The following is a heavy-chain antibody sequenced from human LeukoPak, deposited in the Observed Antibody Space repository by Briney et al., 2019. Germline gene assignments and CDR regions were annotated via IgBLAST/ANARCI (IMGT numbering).Heavy chain of an antibody. CDR1: GYTFTSYD. CDR3: ARGRSTGFPYYFEY. J-gene: IGHJ4*02. Sequence: ASVKVSCKASGYTFTSYDINWVRQGTGQGLEWMGWMNPNSGNTGYVQKFQGRVTITRNTSISTAYMELSGLRSEDTAVYYCARGRSTGFPYYFEYWGQGTLVTVSS. CDR2: MNPNSGNT. V-gene: IGHV1-8*03.